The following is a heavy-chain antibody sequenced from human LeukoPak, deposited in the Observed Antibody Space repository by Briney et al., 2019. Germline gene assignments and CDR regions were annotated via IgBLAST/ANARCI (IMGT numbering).Heavy chain of an antibody. CDR1: GGSISSSSYY. J-gene: IGHJ4*02. V-gene: IGHV4-39*01. Sequence: SETLSLTCTVSGGSISSSSYYWGWIRQPSGKGLEWIGSIYYSGSTYYNPSLKSRVTISVDTSKNQFSLKLSSVTAADTAVYYCARQEGTFDYWGQGTLVTVSS. D-gene: IGHD1-7*01. CDR2: IYYSGST. CDR3: ARQEGTFDY.